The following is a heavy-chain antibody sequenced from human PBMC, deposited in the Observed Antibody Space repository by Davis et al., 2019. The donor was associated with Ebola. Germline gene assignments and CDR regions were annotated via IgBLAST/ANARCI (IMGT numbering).Heavy chain of an antibody. CDR2: IIPIFGTA. CDR1: GGTFSSYA. D-gene: IGHD5-12*01. Sequence: AASVKVSCKASGGTFSSYAISWVRQAPGQGLEWMGGIIPIFGTANYAQKFQGRVTMTRDTSTSTVYMELSSLRSEDTAVYYCARVRYSGYEPLAFDIWGQGTMVTVSS. J-gene: IGHJ3*02. CDR3: ARVRYSGYEPLAFDI. V-gene: IGHV1-69*05.